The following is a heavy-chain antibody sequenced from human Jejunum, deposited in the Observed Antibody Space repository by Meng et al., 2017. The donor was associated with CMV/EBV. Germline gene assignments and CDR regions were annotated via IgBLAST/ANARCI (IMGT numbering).Heavy chain of an antibody. CDR1: SF. Sequence: SFMHWVRQAPGQGPEWMGWINPTSGGTSYAEKFQGRVTMTRDTSISTAYMELSRLRSDDTAMYYCVREGFCSTTSCFRPYGMDVWGQGTTVTVSS. D-gene: IGHD2-2*01. J-gene: IGHJ6*02. CDR2: INPTSGGT. V-gene: IGHV1-2*02. CDR3: VREGFCSTTSCFRPYGMDV.